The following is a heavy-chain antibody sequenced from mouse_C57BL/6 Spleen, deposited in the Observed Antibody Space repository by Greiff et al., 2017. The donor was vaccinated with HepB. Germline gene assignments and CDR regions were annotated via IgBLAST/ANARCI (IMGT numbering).Heavy chain of an antibody. J-gene: IGHJ1*03. CDR1: GYAFSSYW. D-gene: IGHD2-4*01. Sequence: QVQLQQSGAELVKPGASVKISCTASGYAFSSYWMNWVKQRPGKGLEWIGQIYPGDGDTNYNGKFKGKATLTADTSSSTAYMQLSSLTSEDSAVYFCAREDYDYGDFDVWGTGTTVTVSS. CDR2: IYPGDGDT. CDR3: AREDYDYGDFDV. V-gene: IGHV1-80*01.